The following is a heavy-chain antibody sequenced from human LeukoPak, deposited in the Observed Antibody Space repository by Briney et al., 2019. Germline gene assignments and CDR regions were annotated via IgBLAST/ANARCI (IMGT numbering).Heavy chain of an antibody. CDR1: GFTFSGSA. Sequence: GESLKISCAASGFTFSGSAMHWVRQASGKGLEWVDRIRSKANSYATAYAASVKGRFTISRDDSKNTAYLQMNSLKTEDTAVYYCTRPAVDTAMVNAYRFDYWGQGTLVTVSS. V-gene: IGHV3-73*01. J-gene: IGHJ4*02. CDR3: TRPAVDTAMVNAYRFDY. D-gene: IGHD5-18*01. CDR2: IRSKANSYAT.